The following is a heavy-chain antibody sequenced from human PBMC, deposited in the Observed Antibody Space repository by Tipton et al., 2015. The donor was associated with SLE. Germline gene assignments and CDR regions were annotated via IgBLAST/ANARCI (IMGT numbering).Heavy chain of an antibody. CDR3: ARVARLLVVAAENGFDI. Sequence: TLSLTCTVSGGSISSHYWNWIRQPPGKGLEWIGYIFNSVTTNYNPSLKSRVTISVDTSKNQLSLKLTSVTAADTAVYHCARVARLLVVAAENGFDIWGQGTMVTVSS. J-gene: IGHJ3*02. D-gene: IGHD2-15*01. CDR2: IFNSVTT. V-gene: IGHV4-59*11. CDR1: GGSISSHY.